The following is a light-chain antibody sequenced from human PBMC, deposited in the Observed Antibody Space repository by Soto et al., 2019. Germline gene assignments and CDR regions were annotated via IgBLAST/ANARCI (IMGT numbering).Light chain of an antibody. CDR1: QSVSSSS. J-gene: IGKJ2*01. V-gene: IGKV3-20*01. CDR2: GAS. Sequence: EIVLTQSPGTLSLSPGERATLSCRASQSVSSSSLAWYQQKPGQAPRLLIYGASYRATGIPDRFSGSGSGTDFTLSISRLEPEDFAVYYCQQNGGSALYTFGRGTKLEIK. CDR3: QQNGGSALYT.